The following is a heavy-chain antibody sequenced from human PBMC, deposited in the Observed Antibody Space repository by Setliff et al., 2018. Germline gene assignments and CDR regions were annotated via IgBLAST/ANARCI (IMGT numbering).Heavy chain of an antibody. CDR3: ARGDRGGATMDV. CDR1: GFTFSSYN. J-gene: IGHJ6*04. V-gene: IGHV3-21*01. CDR2: ISSSSSYI. Sequence: PGGSLRLSCAASGFTFSSYNMNWVRQAPGKGLEWVSSISSSSSYIYYADSVKGRFTISRDNAKNSLYLQMNSLRAEDTAVYYCARGDRGGATMDVWGKGTTVTVSS. D-gene: IGHD1-26*01.